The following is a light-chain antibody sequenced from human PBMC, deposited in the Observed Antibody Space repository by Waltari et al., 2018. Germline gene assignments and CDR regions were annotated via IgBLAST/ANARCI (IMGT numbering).Light chain of an antibody. CDR3: QQYNNGPPWT. CDR2: GAS. Sequence: EIVMTQAPATLSVSPGEGATLSCRASKNINSNLAWYQQQPGQTPRPLINGASTRAIGIPARFSGSGSGTEVTLTISSLQSEDFALYYCQQYNNGPPWTFGQGTKVEIK. J-gene: IGKJ1*01. V-gene: IGKV3D-15*01. CDR1: KNINSN.